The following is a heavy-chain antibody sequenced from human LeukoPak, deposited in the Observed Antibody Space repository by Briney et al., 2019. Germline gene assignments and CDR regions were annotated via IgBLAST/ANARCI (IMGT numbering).Heavy chain of an antibody. Sequence: SVKVSCKASGGTFSSYAISWVRQAPGQGLEWMGGIIPILGTANYAQKFQGRVTITADESTSTAYMELSSLRSEDTAVYYCARDSITIFGVVTPRRFYFDYWGQGTLVTVPS. J-gene: IGHJ4*02. CDR3: ARDSITIFGVVTPRRFYFDY. V-gene: IGHV1-69*01. D-gene: IGHD3-3*01. CDR1: GGTFSSYA. CDR2: IIPILGTA.